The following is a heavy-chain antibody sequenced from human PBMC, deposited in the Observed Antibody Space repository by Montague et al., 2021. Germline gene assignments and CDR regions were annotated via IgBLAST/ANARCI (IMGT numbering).Heavy chain of an antibody. CDR1: GASITSNIYY. J-gene: IGHJ5*02. Sequence: SETLSLTCTVSGASITSNIYYWGWTRQSPGKGLEWIVSIYYSGNSFYQPSLKSRITMAVDTSKNQFSLKLSSVTAADTAIYYCARVFSSWYVGWFDPWGQGTLVTVSS. CDR2: IYYSGNS. V-gene: IGHV4-39*07. CDR3: ARVFSSWYVGWFDP. D-gene: IGHD6-13*01.